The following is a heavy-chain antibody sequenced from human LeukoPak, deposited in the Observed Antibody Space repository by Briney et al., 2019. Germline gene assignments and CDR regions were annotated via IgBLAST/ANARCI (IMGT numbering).Heavy chain of an antibody. V-gene: IGHV1-18*01. D-gene: IGHD3-9*01. CDR2: ISAYNGNT. Sequence: GASVKVSCKASGYTFTSYGISWVRQAPGQGLEWMGWISAYNGNTNYAQKLQGRVTMTTDTSTSTAYMELRSLRSDDTAVYYCARDTSDEGLRYFDWLLSRGSFYYYYMDVWGKGTTVTISS. CDR1: GYTFTSYG. J-gene: IGHJ6*03. CDR3: ARDTSDEGLRYFDWLLSRGSFYYYYMDV.